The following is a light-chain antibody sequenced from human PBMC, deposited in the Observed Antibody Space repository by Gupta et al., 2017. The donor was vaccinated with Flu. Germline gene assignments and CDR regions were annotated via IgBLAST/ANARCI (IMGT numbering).Light chain of an antibody. CDR2: GAS. CDR1: QSITTK. J-gene: IGKJ2*01. V-gene: IGKV3-15*01. Sequence: IVMTQSPATLSVSPGERVTLSCTASQSITTKIAWYQQKPGQAPRLLIYGASNRATGIPARFSGSGYGTEFTLTISNLQSEDSAVYYCHQYNDAPPMYTFGQGTNLEIK. CDR3: HQYNDAPPMYT.